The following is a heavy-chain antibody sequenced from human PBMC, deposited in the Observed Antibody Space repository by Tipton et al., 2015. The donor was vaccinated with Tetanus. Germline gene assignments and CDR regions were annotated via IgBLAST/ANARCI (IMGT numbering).Heavy chain of an antibody. J-gene: IGHJ4*02. Sequence: GSLRLSCAASGFTFSSDWMHWVRQAPGKGLVWVSRIKRDGSSISYEDSVKGRFTISRDNSKRTLYLQMNSLRAEDTAVYFCAKDRAGGSYYVFDDWGQGTLVTVSS. D-gene: IGHD1-26*01. CDR3: AKDRAGGSYYVFDD. V-gene: IGHV3-74*01. CDR1: GFTFSSDW. CDR2: IKRDGSSI.